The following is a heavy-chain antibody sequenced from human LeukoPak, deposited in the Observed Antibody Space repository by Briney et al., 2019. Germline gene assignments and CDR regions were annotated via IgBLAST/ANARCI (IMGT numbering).Heavy chain of an antibody. CDR2: INPSGGST. D-gene: IGHD2-15*01. V-gene: IGHV1-46*01. CDR1: GYTFTSYY. Sequence: ASVRVSCKASGYTFTSYYMHWVRQAPGQGLVWMGIINPSGGSTSYAQKFQGRVTMTRDTSTSTVYMELSSLRSEDTAVYYCARDLGSVVVVAALDYWGQGTLVTVSS. J-gene: IGHJ4*02. CDR3: ARDLGSVVVVAALDY.